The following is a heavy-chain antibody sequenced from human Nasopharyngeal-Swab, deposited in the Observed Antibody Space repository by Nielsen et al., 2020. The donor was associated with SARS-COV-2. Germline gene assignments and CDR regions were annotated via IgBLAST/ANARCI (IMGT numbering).Heavy chain of an antibody. CDR1: GFTFDDYA. CDR2: ISWNSGSM. CDR3: AKDMSPNTYYYYMDV. J-gene: IGHJ6*03. V-gene: IGHV3-9*01. Sequence: GGSLRLSCAASGFTFDDYAMHWVRQAPGKGLEWVSGISWNSGSMGYADSVKGRFTISRDNAKNSLYLQMNSLRAEDTALYYCAKDMSPNTYYYYMDVWGKGTTVTVSS.